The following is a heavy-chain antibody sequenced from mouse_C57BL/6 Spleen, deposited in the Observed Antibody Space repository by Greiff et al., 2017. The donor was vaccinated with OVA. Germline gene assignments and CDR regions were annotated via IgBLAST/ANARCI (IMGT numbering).Heavy chain of an antibody. CDR2: ISGGGGNT. Sequence: EVQLVESGGGLVKPGGSLKLSCAASGFTFSSYTMSWVRQTPEQRLEWVATISGGGGNTYYPDSVKGRFTISRDNAKNTLYLQMSSLRSEDTALYYCARHDGYEDYAMDYWGQGTSVTVSS. V-gene: IGHV5-9*01. CDR3: ARHDGYEDYAMDY. CDR1: GFTFSSYT. D-gene: IGHD2-2*01. J-gene: IGHJ4*01.